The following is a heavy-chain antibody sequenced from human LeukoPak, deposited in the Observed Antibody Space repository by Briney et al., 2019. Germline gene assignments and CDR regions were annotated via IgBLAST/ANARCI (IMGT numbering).Heavy chain of an antibody. CDR3: ARENTGSGSYYDY. V-gene: IGHV4-34*01. CDR2: INHSGST. D-gene: IGHD1-26*01. Sequence: SETLSLTCAVYGGSFSGYYWSWIRQPPGKGLEWIGEINHSGSTNYNPSLKSRVTISVDTSKNKFSLKLSSVTAADTAVYYCARENTGSGSYYDYWGQGTLVTVSS. J-gene: IGHJ4*02. CDR1: GGSFSGYY.